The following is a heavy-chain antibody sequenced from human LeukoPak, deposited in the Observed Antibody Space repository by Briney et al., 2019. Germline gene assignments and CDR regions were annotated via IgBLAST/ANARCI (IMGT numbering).Heavy chain of an antibody. CDR2: IIPILGIA. D-gene: IGHD6-19*01. CDR1: GGSFSIYA. V-gene: IGHV1-69*04. Sequence: SAKDSCKASGGSFSIYAISWVRQAPGQGLEWMGRIIPILGIANYAQKFQGRVTITADKSTSTAYMELSSLRSEDTAVYYCARDRSSGWHHDAIDIWSQGTMVTVSS. J-gene: IGHJ3*02. CDR3: ARDRSSGWHHDAIDI.